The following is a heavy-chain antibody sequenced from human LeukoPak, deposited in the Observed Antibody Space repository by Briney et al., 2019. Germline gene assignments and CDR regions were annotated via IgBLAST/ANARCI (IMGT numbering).Heavy chain of an antibody. J-gene: IGHJ5*02. Sequence: PSETLSLTCAVYGGSFSGYYWSRIRQPPGKGLEWIGEINHSGSTNYNPSLKSRVTISVDTSKNQFSLKLSSVTAADTAVYYCARRAYYYDSSGYYRGLWFAPWGQGTLVTVSS. CDR2: INHSGST. CDR3: ARRAYYYDSSGYYRGLWFAP. CDR1: GGSFSGYY. V-gene: IGHV4-34*01. D-gene: IGHD3-22*01.